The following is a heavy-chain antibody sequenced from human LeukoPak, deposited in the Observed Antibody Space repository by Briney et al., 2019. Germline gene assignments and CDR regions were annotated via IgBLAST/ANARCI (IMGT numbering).Heavy chain of an antibody. J-gene: IGHJ5*02. V-gene: IGHV1-2*02. Sequence: RASVKVSCKASGYTFTGYYMRWVRQAPGQGLEWMGWINPNSGGTNYAQKFQGRVTMTRDTSISTAYMELSRLRSDDTAVYYCARDKPFGYCSSTSCYWFDPWGQGTLVTVSS. CDR2: INPNSGGT. CDR1: GYTFTGYY. D-gene: IGHD2-2*01. CDR3: ARDKPFGYCSSTSCYWFDP.